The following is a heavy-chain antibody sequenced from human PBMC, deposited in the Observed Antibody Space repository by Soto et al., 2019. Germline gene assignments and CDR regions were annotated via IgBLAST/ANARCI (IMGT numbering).Heavy chain of an antibody. V-gene: IGHV4-59*01. CDR2: IFYSGRSGST. CDR3: AKTALGWLDP. J-gene: IGHJ5*02. Sequence: WETLSLTCSVSGGSINSYYWSWIRQPPGKGLEWIGYIFYSGRSGSTNYNPSLKSRVTISVDTSKNQLSLKVSSVTAADTAVYYCAKTALGWLDPWGQGTLVTVS. CDR1: GGSINSYY. D-gene: IGHD2-21*02.